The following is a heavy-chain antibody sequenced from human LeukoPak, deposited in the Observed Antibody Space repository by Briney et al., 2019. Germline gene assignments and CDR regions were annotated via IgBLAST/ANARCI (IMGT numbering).Heavy chain of an antibody. J-gene: IGHJ5*02. CDR3: AKDQVFGDYGGYGTMYNWFDP. Sequence: GGSLRLSCAASGFTFSSYAMSWVRQAPGKGLEWVSAISGSGGSTYYADSVKGRFTISRDNSKNTLYLQMNSLRAEDTAVYYCAKDQVFGDYGGYGTMYNWFDPWGQGTLVTVSS. CDR2: ISGSGGST. V-gene: IGHV3-23*01. D-gene: IGHD4-17*01. CDR1: GFTFSSYA.